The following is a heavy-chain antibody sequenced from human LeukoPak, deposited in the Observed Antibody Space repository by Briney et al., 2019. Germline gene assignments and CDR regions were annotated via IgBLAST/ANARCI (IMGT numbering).Heavy chain of an antibody. CDR3: ANQVGYSYGEYADY. CDR1: GFTFSSYA. CDR2: ISGSGGST. J-gene: IGHJ4*02. V-gene: IGHV3-23*01. Sequence: LPGGSLRLSCAASGFTFSSYAMSWVRQAPGKGLEWVSAISGSGGSTYYADSVKGRFTISRDNSKNTLYLQMNSLRAEDTAVYYCANQVGYSYGEYADYWGQGTLVTVSS. D-gene: IGHD5-18*01.